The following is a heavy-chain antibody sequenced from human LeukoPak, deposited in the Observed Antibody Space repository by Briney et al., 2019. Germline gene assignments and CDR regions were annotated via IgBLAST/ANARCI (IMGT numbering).Heavy chain of an antibody. CDR1: GYTFTSYY. J-gene: IGHJ4*02. CDR3: ARGGRDGYNFGSGFDY. V-gene: IGHV1-46*01. D-gene: IGHD5-24*01. Sequence: ASVKVSCKASGYTFTSYYMHWVRQAPGQGLEWMGIIYPSGGSTSYAQKFQGRVTMTWDTSTSTVYMELSSLRSEDTAVYYCARGGRDGYNFGSGFDYWGQGTLVTVSS. CDR2: IYPSGGST.